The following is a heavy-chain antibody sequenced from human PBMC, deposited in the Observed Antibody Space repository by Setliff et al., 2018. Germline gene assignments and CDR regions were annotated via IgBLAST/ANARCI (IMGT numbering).Heavy chain of an antibody. J-gene: IGHJ4*02. V-gene: IGHV4-61*09. CDR3: ARAHPSRMIVVVRAYYYFDY. CDR2: IYTSGST. Sequence: PSETLSLTCTVSGGSISSGSYYWSWIRQPAGKGLEWIGHIYTSGSTNYNPSLKSRVTISVDTSKNQFSLKLSSLTAADTAVYYCARAHPSRMIVVVRAYYYFDYWGQGTLVTVSS. D-gene: IGHD3-22*01. CDR1: GGSISSGSYY.